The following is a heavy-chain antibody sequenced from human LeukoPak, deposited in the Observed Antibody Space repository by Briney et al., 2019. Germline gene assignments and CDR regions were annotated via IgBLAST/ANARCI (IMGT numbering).Heavy chain of an antibody. CDR1: GFTFSDYY. CDR2: ISSSGSTI. CDR3: ARTDLSIAAAGIDY. V-gene: IGHV3-11*01. Sequence: GGSLRLSCAAFGFTFSDYYMSWIRQAPGKGLEWVSYISSSGSTIYYADSVKGRFTISRDNAKNSLYLQMNSLRAEDTAVYYCARTDLSIAAAGIDYWGQGTLVTVSS. J-gene: IGHJ4*02. D-gene: IGHD6-13*01.